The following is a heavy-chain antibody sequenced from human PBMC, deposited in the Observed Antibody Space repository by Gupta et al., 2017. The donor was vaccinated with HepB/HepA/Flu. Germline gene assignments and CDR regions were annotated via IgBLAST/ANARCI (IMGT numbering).Heavy chain of an antibody. D-gene: IGHD4-11*01. CDR2: IWYDGSNK. V-gene: IGHV3-33*01. CDR3: AREGLTVSSLTP. CDR1: GFTFSSYG. Sequence: QVQLVESGRGVVQPGRSLRLSCAASGFTFSSYGMHWVRQAPGKGLEWVAVIWYDGSNKYYADSVKGRFTISRDNSKNTLYLQMNSLRAEDTAVYYCAREGLTVSSLTPWGQGTLVTVSS. J-gene: IGHJ5*02.